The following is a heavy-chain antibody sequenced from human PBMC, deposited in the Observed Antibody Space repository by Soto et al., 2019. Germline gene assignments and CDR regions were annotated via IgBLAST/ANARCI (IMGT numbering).Heavy chain of an antibody. CDR2: LSSDSTHI. D-gene: IGHD3-10*01. J-gene: IGHJ6*02. V-gene: IGHV3-21*01. CDR3: VGQRERFGDFDPTLYALEV. CDR1: GFAFERYT. Sequence: GRSLSLSCSASGFAFERYTLNWVRQAPGKGLEWLSSLSSDSTHIYDAASVRGRFTIARDNAKMSLFLHMNSLRAEDTAVYYCVGQRERFGDFDPTLYALEVWGQGTKVTVYS.